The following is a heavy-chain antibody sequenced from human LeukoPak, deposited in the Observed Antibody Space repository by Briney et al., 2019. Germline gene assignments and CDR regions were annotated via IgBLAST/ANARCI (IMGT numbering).Heavy chain of an antibody. CDR2: IYYSGST. J-gene: IGHJ4*02. Sequence: SETLSLTCTVSGGSISSYYWSWIRQPPGKGLEWIGYIYYSGSTNYNPSLKSRVTISVDTSKNQFSLRLSSVTAADTAVYYCARGGRYYYDSSGYLVYWGQGTLVTV. D-gene: IGHD3-22*01. V-gene: IGHV4-59*01. CDR1: GGSISSYY. CDR3: ARGGRYYYDSSGYLVY.